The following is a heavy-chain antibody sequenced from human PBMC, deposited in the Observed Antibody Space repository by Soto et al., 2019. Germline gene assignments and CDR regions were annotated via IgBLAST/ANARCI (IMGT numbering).Heavy chain of an antibody. D-gene: IGHD6-25*01. CDR3: ARGQRGGDY. Sequence: EVQLVESGGGLVKPGGSLRLSCAASGFTFSSYSMNWVRQAPGKGLEWVSSISSSSSYIYYADSVKGRFTISRDNAKNSLDLQMNGLRAEDTAVYYCARGQRGGDYWGQGTLVTVSS. CDR1: GFTFSSYS. J-gene: IGHJ4*02. CDR2: ISSSSSYI. V-gene: IGHV3-21*01.